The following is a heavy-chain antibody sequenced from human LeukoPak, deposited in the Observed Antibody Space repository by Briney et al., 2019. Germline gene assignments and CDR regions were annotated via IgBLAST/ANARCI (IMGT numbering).Heavy chain of an antibody. J-gene: IGHJ4*02. V-gene: IGHV1-2*06. Sequence: ASMKVSCKTSGYTFTGYYVHWVRQAPGQGLEWMGRINPNSGDTNYAQKFQGRVTMTRDTSISTAYMELSRLRSDDTAVYYCVRDYCGGDCFPDSWGQGTLVTVSS. CDR1: GYTFTGYY. CDR3: VRDYCGGDCFPDS. D-gene: IGHD2-21*02. CDR2: INPNSGDT.